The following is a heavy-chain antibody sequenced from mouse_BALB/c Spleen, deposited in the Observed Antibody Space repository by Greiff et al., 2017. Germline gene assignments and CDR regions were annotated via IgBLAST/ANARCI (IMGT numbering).Heavy chain of an antibody. CDR3: ARDRNYYGLNYAMDY. V-gene: IGHV5-4*02. CDR2: ISDGGSYT. Sequence: EVKLMESGGGLVKPGGSLKLSCAASGFTFSDYYMYWVRQTPEKRLEWVATISDGGSYTYYPDSVKGRFTISRDNAKNNLYLQMSSLKSEDTAMYYCARDRNYYGLNYAMDYWGQGTSVTVSS. CDR1: GFTFSDYY. D-gene: IGHD1-2*01. J-gene: IGHJ4*01.